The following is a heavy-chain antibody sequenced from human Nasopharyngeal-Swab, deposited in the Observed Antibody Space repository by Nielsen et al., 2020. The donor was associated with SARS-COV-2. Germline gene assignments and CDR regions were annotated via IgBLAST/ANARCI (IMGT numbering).Heavy chain of an antibody. CDR3: ARDGLDYDFWSAYFMDV. V-gene: IGHV3-21*01. J-gene: IGHJ6*02. Sequence: GASLRLSCAASGFTFNNYNFNWVRQAPGKGLEWVSSISSSSSYIYYADSVKGRFTISRDNAKNSLYLQMNSLRAEDTAVYYCARDGLDYDFWSAYFMDVWGQGTTVTVSS. CDR1: GFTFNNYN. D-gene: IGHD3-3*01. CDR2: ISSSSSYI.